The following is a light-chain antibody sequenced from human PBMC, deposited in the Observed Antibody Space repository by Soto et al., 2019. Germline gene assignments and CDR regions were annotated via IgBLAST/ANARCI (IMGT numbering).Light chain of an antibody. CDR1: SSDVGSYNL. V-gene: IGLV2-23*01. CDR3: CSYAGSYTYV. Sequence: QSALTQPASVSGSPGQSITISCTGTSSDVGSYNLVSWYQQHPGKAPKLMIYEGSKRPSGVSNRFSGSKSGNTASLTISGLKDEDLYDYYCCSYAGSYTYVLSTGPKVAV. J-gene: IGLJ1*01. CDR2: EGS.